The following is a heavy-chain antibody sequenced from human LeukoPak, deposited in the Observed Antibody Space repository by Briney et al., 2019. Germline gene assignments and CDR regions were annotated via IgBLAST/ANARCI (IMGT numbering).Heavy chain of an antibody. CDR1: GGSISSGGYY. J-gene: IGHJ4*02. V-gene: IGHV4-31*03. CDR2: IYYSGST. CDR3: ARTISRGIAAAG. D-gene: IGHD6-13*01. Sequence: PSQTLSLTCTVSGGSISSGGYYWSWIRQHPGKGLEWIGYIYYSGSTYYNPSLKSRVTISVDTSKNQFSLKLSSVTAADTAVYYCARTISRGIAAAGWGQGTLVTVSS.